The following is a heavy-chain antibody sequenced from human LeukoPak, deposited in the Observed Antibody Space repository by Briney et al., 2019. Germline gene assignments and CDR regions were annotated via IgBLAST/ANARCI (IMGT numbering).Heavy chain of an antibody. CDR2: MYHTGTT. D-gene: IGHD1-26*01. V-gene: IGHV4-39*07. J-gene: IGHJ5*02. CDR1: GGSISSSSYY. CDR3: TRLKWGDWFDP. Sequence: SETLSLTCTVSGGSISSSSYYWGWIRQPPGKGLEWIASMYHTGTTYYNPSLKSRVTISVDTSKNQFSLGLTSVTAADTAVYYCTRLKWGDWFDPWGQGTLVTVSS.